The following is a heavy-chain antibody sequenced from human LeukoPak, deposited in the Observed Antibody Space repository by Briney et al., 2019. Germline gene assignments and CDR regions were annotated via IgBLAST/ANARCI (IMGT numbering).Heavy chain of an antibody. CDR2: INHSGST. Sequence: KPSETLSLTCAVYGGSFSGYYWSWIRQPPGKGLEWIGEINHSGSTNYNPSLKSRVTISVDTSKNQFSLKLSSVTAADTAVYYCARGRYSSGWYMGAPFDYWGQGTLVTVSS. D-gene: IGHD6-19*01. J-gene: IGHJ4*02. V-gene: IGHV4-34*01. CDR1: GGSFSGYY. CDR3: ARGRYSSGWYMGAPFDY.